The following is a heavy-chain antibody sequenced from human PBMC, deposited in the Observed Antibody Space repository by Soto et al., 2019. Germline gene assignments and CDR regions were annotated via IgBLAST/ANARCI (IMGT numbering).Heavy chain of an antibody. V-gene: IGHV4-34*01. D-gene: IGHD2-15*01. CDR3: ARAGGRVRHYGGTHDALDI. J-gene: IGHJ3*02. CDR1: VGSFSDYY. CDR2: INHSENT. Sequence: QVQLQQWGTGLLKPSETLSLTCAVYVGSFSDYYWNWIRQPPGKGLEWIGEINHSENTNYNPSLKRRVTMLVDTSKNQFSLKLSSVTAADTAVYYCARAGGRVRHYGGTHDALDIWGQGTMVTVSS.